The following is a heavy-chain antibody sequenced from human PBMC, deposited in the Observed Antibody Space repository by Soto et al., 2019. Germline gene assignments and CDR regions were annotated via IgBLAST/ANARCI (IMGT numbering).Heavy chain of an antibody. CDR1: EFTFSSYA. J-gene: IGHJ6*02. V-gene: IGHV3-30-3*01. CDR2: ISYDGNNK. Sequence: PGGSPRLSCAASEFTFSSYAMHWVRQTPGKGLEWVAVISYDGNNKYYADSVKGRFSISRDNSKNTLFLQMNSLRADDTAVYYCARVVNGYGYYYYSGMDVWGQGTTVTVSS. D-gene: IGHD5-18*01. CDR3: ARVVNGYGYYYYSGMDV.